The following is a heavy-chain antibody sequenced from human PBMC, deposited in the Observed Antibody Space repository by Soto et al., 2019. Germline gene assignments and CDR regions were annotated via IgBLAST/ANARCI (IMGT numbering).Heavy chain of an antibody. CDR2: IYLGGSI. J-gene: IGHJ4*02. CDR3: TRDRVMLTFGGASEEWGIDS. D-gene: IGHD3-16*01. CDR1: GGSISSGY. Sequence: PSETLSLTCSVSGGSISSGYWTWIRHPPGKGLEWIGYIYLGGSINYNPSLKSRVIISVDTAKNQFSLSLSSVTAADTAVYYCTRDRVMLTFGGASEEWGIDSWGPGTLVTVSS. V-gene: IGHV4-59*01.